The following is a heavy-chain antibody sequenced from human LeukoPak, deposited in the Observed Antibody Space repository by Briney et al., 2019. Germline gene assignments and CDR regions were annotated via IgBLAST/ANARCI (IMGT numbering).Heavy chain of an antibody. D-gene: IGHD5-18*01. CDR2: IYTSGST. Sequence: PSETLSLTCTVSGGSISSYYWSWIRQPAGKGLEWIGRIYTSGSTNYNPSLKSRVTMSVDTSKNQFSLKLSSVTAADTAVYYCARDDSGYSYGTFDYWGQETLVTVSS. CDR3: ARDDSGYSYGTFDY. CDR1: GGSISSYY. V-gene: IGHV4-4*07. J-gene: IGHJ4*02.